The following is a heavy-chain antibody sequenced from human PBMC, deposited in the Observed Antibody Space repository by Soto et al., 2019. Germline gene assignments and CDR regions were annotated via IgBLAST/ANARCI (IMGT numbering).Heavy chain of an antibody. CDR1: GYTFTGYY. CDR2: INPNSGGT. J-gene: IGHJ6*02. Sequence: QVQLVQSGAEVKKPGASVKVSCKASGYTFTGYYMHWVRQAPGQGLEWMGWINPNSGGTNYAQKFQGRVTMTRDTSISTAYMELSRLSSDDTAVYYCARDTSYDTSQYYYGMDVWGQGTTVTVSS. V-gene: IGHV1-2*02. D-gene: IGHD3-3*01. CDR3: ARDTSYDTSQYYYGMDV.